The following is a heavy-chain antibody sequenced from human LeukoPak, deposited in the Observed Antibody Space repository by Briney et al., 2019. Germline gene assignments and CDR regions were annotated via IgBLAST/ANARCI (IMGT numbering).Heavy chain of an antibody. D-gene: IGHD5-18*01. J-gene: IGHJ4*02. CDR2: IYYSGGT. Sequence: SETLSLTCTVSGGSVSRGSYYWSWIRQPPGKGLEWIGYIYYSGGTNYNPSLKSRVTISVDTSKNQFSLKLSSVTAADTAVYYCARVQTDTAMVPTFDYWGQGTLVTVSS. V-gene: IGHV4-61*01. CDR3: ARVQTDTAMVPTFDY. CDR1: GGSVSRGSYY.